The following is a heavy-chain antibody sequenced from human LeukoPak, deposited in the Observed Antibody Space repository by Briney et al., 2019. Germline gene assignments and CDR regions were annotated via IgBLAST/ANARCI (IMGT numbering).Heavy chain of an antibody. J-gene: IGHJ4*02. Sequence: GGSLRLSCTASGFTFGDYAMSWVRPAPGKGLEWVGFIRSKAYGGTTEYAASVKGRFTISRDDSKSIAYLQMNSLKTEDTAVYYCTSIDDYVWGSYRYGDYWGQGTLVTVSS. D-gene: IGHD3-16*02. CDR3: TSIDDYVWGSYRYGDY. CDR1: GFTFGDYA. CDR2: IRSKAYGGTT. V-gene: IGHV3-49*04.